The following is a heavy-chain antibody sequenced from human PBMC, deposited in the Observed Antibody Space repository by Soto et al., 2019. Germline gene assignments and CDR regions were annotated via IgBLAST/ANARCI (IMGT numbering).Heavy chain of an antibody. J-gene: IGHJ3*01. CDR2: IDTAGDT. D-gene: IGHD3-3*01. CDR1: GFTFSTSD. Sequence: EVQLVESGGGLVQPGGSLRLSCAASGFTFSTSDMHWVRQPTGQRPEWVSAIDTAGDTFYTDSVKGRFTISRDNAKNSFYLHMNSLTDGDTAMYFCARARTIWDDGLDLWGQGTMVTVSS. V-gene: IGHV3-13*01. CDR3: ARARTIWDDGLDL.